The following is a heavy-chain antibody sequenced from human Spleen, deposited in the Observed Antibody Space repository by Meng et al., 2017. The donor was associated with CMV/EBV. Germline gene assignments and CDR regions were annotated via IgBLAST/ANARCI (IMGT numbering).Heavy chain of an antibody. D-gene: IGHD4-23*01. J-gene: IGHJ4*02. V-gene: IGHV4-39*07. CDR1: VGSISSSSYY. CDR2: IYYSEST. CDR3: ARLDGGNSLR. Sequence: QLRGSGQGSVRLSQTLFPAFTVPVGSISSSSYYWGWIRQPPGKGLEWIGSIYYSESTYYNPSLKSRVTISVDTSKNQFSLRLSSVTAADTAVYYCARLDGGNSLRWGQGTLVTVLL.